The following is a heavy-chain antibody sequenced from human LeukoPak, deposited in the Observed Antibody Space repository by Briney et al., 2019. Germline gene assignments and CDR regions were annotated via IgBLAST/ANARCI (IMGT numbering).Heavy chain of an antibody. CDR2: ITIASNTV. CDR3: AREGGEWELLRTFDY. CDR1: GFSFSSYS. V-gene: IGHV3-48*04. D-gene: IGHD1-26*01. Sequence: QTGGSLRLSCVGYGFSFSSYSMNWVRQAPGRGLEWISYITIASNTVHYADSVKGRFTVSRDNAKNSLYLQMNSLRAEDTAVYYCAREGGEWELLRTFDYWGQGTLVTVSS. J-gene: IGHJ4*02.